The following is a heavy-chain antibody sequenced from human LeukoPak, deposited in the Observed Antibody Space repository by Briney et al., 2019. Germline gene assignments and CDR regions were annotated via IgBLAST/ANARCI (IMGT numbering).Heavy chain of an antibody. CDR2: IIPIFGTA. V-gene: IGHV1-69*13. D-gene: IGHD2-2*01. CDR3: ARDGWDVVPAAMSWFDP. J-gene: IGHJ5*02. Sequence: ASVKVSCKASGGTFSSYAISWVRQAPGQGLVWVGGIIPIFGTANYAQKFQGRVTITADESTSTAYMELSSLRSEDTAVYYCARDGWDVVPAAMSWFDPWGQGTLVTVSS. CDR1: GGTFSSYA.